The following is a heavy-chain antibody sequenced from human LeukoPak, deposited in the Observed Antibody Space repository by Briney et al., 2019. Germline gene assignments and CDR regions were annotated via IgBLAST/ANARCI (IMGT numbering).Heavy chain of an antibody. Sequence: PSETLSLTCAVYGGSITGYYWSWIRQPPGKGLEWIGYIYNSGSTNYNPSLKSRVTISVDTSKNQFSLKLTSVTAADTAVYYCARERLRSFDYWGQGTLVTVSS. V-gene: IGHV4-59*01. CDR3: ARERLRSFDY. J-gene: IGHJ4*02. D-gene: IGHD4-17*01. CDR1: GGSITGYY. CDR2: IYNSGST.